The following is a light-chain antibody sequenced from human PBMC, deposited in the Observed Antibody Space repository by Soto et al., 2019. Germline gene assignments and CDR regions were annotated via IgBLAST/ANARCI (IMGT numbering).Light chain of an antibody. CDR3: GSYTSSSTYV. CDR1: SSDVGGYNY. V-gene: IGLV2-11*01. CDR2: DVT. J-gene: IGLJ1*01. Sequence: QSVLTQPRSVSGSPGQSVTISCTGTSSDVGGYNYVSWYQQHPGKASKLMIYDVTKRPSGVPDRFSGSKSGNTASLTISGLQAEDEADYYCGSYTSSSTYVFGTGTKVTVL.